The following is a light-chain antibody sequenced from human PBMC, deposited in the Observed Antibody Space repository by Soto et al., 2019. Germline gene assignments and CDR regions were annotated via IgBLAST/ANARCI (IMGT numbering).Light chain of an antibody. Sequence: DIQMTQSPSSLSASVGDRVTITCQASLDIRNYLNWYQQNSGKAPKLLIYDASDLKTGVPSRFSGSGSGTDFNFTINSLQPDDIATYYCQQYDNLPLKFGGGTKGEIK. J-gene: IGKJ4*01. CDR3: QQYDNLPLK. V-gene: IGKV1-33*01. CDR2: DAS. CDR1: LDIRNY.